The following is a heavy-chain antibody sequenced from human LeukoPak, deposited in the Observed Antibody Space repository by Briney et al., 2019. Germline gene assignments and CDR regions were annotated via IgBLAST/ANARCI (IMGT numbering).Heavy chain of an antibody. V-gene: IGHV3-48*01. CDR3: ARDPVVVPAHDAFDI. J-gene: IGHJ3*02. CDR1: GFTFSSYS. CDR2: ISSSSSTI. D-gene: IGHD2-2*01. Sequence: GGSLRLSCAASGFTFSSYSMNWVRQAPGKGLEWVSSISSSSSTIYYADSVKGRFTISRDNAKNSLYLQMNSLRAEDTAVYYCARDPVVVPAHDAFDIWGQGTMVTVSS.